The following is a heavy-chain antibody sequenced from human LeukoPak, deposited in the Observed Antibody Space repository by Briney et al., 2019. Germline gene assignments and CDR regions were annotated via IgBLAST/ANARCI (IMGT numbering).Heavy chain of an antibody. Sequence: GGSLRLSCAASGFTFDDYTMHWVRQAPGKGLEWVSLISWDGGSTYYADSVKGRFTISRDNSKNSLYLQMNSLRTEDTALYYCAKGGIYSYGSIDFGYYYMDVWGNGTTVTISS. D-gene: IGHD5-18*01. CDR3: AKGGIYSYGSIDFGYYYMDV. CDR1: GFTFDDYT. V-gene: IGHV3-43*01. CDR2: ISWDGGST. J-gene: IGHJ6*03.